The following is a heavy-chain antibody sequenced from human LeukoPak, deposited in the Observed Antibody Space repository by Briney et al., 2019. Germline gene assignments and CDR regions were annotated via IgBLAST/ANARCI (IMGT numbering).Heavy chain of an antibody. CDR3: ARGIAVAALSPNEDFDY. CDR2: ISAYNGNT. CDR1: GYTFTSYG. V-gene: IGHV1-18*01. D-gene: IGHD6-19*01. Sequence: ASVKVSYKASGYTFTSYGISWVRQAPGQGLEWMGWISAYNGNTNYAQKLQGRVTMTTGTSTSTAYMELRSLRSDDTAVYYCARGIAVAALSPNEDFDYWGRGTLVTVSS. J-gene: IGHJ4*02.